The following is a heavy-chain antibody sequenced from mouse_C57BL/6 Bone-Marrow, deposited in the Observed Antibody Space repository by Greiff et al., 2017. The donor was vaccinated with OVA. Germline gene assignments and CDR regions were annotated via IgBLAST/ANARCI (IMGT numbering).Heavy chain of an antibody. CDR2: IDPENGDT. CDR1: GFNIKDDY. Sequence: EVKLMESGAELVRPGASVKLSCTASGFNIKDDYMHWVKQRPEQGLEWIGWIDPENGDTEYASKFQGKATITADTSSNTAYLQLSSLTSEDTAVYYCTTLRYFDVWGTGTTVTVAS. V-gene: IGHV14-4*01. J-gene: IGHJ1*03. CDR3: TTLRYFDV.